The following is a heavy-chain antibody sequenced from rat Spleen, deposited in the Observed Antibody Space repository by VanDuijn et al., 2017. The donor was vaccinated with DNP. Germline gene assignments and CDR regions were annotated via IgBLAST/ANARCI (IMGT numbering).Heavy chain of an antibody. CDR2: IGSDGYAP. CDR1: GFTFSAYY. D-gene: IGHD4-3*01. J-gene: IGHJ2*01. Sequence: EVQLVESGGGLVQPGRSLKLSCAASGFTFSAYYVAWVRQAPAKGLEWVAYIGSDGYAPYYGDSVKGRFTISRDNAKRTLYLQMNSLRSEDMATYYCVRWNSGHFDYWGQGVMVTVSS. CDR3: VRWNSGHFDY. V-gene: IGHV5-22*01.